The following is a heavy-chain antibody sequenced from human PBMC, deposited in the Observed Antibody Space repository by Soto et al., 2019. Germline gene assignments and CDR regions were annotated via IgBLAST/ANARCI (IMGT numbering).Heavy chain of an antibody. CDR2: IYYSGST. V-gene: IGHV4-31*03. CDR1: GGSISSGGYY. J-gene: IGHJ3*02. D-gene: IGHD3-22*01. Sequence: QVQLQESGPGLVKPSQTLSLTCTVSGGSISSGGYYWSWIRQHPGKGLEWIGYIYYSGSTYYNPSLKRRVTISVDTSKNQFSLKLSSVTAADTAVYYCARDPYYDSSCRWGHAFDIWGQGTMVTVSS. CDR3: ARDPYYDSSCRWGHAFDI.